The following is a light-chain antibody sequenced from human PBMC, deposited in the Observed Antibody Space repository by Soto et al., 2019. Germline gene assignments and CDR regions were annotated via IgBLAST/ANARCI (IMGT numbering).Light chain of an antibody. CDR2: GAS. CDR3: QHYYNWPPT. CDR1: QSVSSN. Sequence: TQFPITRSVFRRGRTNRSFRASQSVSSNLAWYQQKPGQAPRLLIYGASTRATGIPARFSGSGSGTEFTLTISSLQSEDFAAYYCQHYYNWPPTFGPGTKVDIK. J-gene: IGKJ3*01. V-gene: IGKV3-15*01.